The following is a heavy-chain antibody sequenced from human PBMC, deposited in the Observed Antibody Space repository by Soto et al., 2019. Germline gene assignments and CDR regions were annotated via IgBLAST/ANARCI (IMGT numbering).Heavy chain of an antibody. J-gene: IGHJ4*02. CDR1: GFTFSDYY. CDR3: ARDSLPTITYHQGASYFDY. Sequence: GGSLRLSCAASGFTFSDYYMSWIRQAPGKGLEWVSYISSSGSTIYYADSVKGRFTISRDNAKNSLYLQMNSLRAEDTAVYYWARDSLPTITYHQGASYFDYWGQGTLVTVSS. D-gene: IGHD5-12*01. V-gene: IGHV3-11*01. CDR2: ISSSGSTI.